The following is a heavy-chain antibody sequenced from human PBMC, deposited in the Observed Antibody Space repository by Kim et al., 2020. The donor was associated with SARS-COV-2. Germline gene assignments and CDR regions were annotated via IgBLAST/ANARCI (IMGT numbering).Heavy chain of an antibody. CDR2: MYYSGST. Sequence: SETLSLTCTVSGGSISSYYWSWIRQPPGKGLEWIGYMYYSGSTNYNPSLKSRVTITVDTSKNQFSLKLSSVTAADTAVYYCARDGRGLYYNMVVWGQATT. V-gene: IGHV4-59*01. CDR3: ARDGRGLYYNMVV. CDR1: GGSISSYY. J-gene: IGHJ6*02.